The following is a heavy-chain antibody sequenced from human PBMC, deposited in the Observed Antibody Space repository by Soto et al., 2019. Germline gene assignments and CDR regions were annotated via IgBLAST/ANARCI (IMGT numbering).Heavy chain of an antibody. J-gene: IGHJ6*02. Sequence: QVQLQESGPGLVKPSQTLSLTCTVSGGSISSGGYYWSWIRQHPGKGLEWIGYIYYSGSTYYNPSLKSRVTISVDTSKIQFSLKLSSVTAADTAVYYCARAYSGYDDYYYYGMDVWGQGTTVTVSS. CDR3: ARAYSGYDDYYYYGMDV. V-gene: IGHV4-31*03. CDR1: GGSISSGGYY. CDR2: IYYSGST. D-gene: IGHD5-12*01.